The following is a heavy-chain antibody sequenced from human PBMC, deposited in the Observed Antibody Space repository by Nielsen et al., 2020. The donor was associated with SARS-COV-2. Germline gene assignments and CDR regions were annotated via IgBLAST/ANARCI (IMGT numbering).Heavy chain of an antibody. CDR3: TRVGPSRSSQRRYYYYYYMDV. CDR1: GFTFGDYA. Sequence: GGSLRLSCTASGFTFGDYAMSWFRQAPGKGLEWVGFIRSKAYGGTTEYAASVKGRFTISRDDSKSIAYLQMNSLKTEDTAVYYCTRVGPSRSSQRRYYYYYYMDVWGKGTTVTVSS. D-gene: IGHD3/OR15-3a*01. V-gene: IGHV3-49*03. CDR2: IRSKAYGGTT. J-gene: IGHJ6*03.